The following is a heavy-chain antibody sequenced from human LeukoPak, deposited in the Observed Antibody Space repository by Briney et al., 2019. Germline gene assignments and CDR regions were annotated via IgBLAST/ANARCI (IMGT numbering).Heavy chain of an antibody. CDR1: GYTFIRYG. D-gene: IGHD3-22*01. V-gene: IGHV1-2*02. J-gene: IGHJ4*02. Sequence: GASVKVSCKASGYTFIRYGISWVRQAPGQGLEWMGWINSNSGDTNYAQNFQDRVTMTRDTSITTAYMDLTRLTSDDTALYFCARGMYDSRPVWGQGTLVTVSS. CDR2: INSNSGDT. CDR3: ARGMYDSRPV.